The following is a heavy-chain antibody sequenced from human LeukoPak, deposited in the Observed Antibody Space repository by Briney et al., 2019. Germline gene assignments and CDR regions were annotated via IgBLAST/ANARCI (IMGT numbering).Heavy chain of an antibody. Sequence: GGSLRLSCAASGFTFSSYWTSWVRQAPGKGLEWVANIKQDGSEKYYVDSVKGRFTISRDNAKNSLYLQMNSLRAEDTAVYYCARAGRWLQSLFDYWGQGTLVTVSS. D-gene: IGHD5-24*01. J-gene: IGHJ4*02. V-gene: IGHV3-7*01. CDR1: GFTFSSYW. CDR3: ARAGRWLQSLFDY. CDR2: IKQDGSEK.